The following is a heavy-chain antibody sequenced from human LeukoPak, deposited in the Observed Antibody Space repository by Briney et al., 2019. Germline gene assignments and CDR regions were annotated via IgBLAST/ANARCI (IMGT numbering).Heavy chain of an antibody. CDR3: ATPLDYYDRSGYHQGGD. J-gene: IGHJ4*02. CDR2: ISYDGTTK. V-gene: IGHV3-30*04. CDR1: GFTFSSYA. D-gene: IGHD3-22*01. Sequence: GGSLRLSCAASGFTFSSYAIHWVRQALGKGLEWVAVISYDGTTKYYADSVKGRFTISRDNSNNILYLQMNSLRAEDTAVYYCATPLDYYDRSGYHQGGDWGQGTLVTVSS.